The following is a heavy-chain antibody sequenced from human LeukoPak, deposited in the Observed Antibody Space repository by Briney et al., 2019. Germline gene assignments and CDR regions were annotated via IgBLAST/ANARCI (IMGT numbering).Heavy chain of an antibody. D-gene: IGHD2-2*01. J-gene: IGHJ3*02. V-gene: IGHV4-31*03. Sequence: PSQTLSLTCTVSGGSISSGGYYWSWIRQHPGKGLEWIGYIYYSGSTNYNPSLKSRVTISVDTSKNQFSLKLSSVTAADTAVYYCARVWEYCSSTSCYAAGDAFDIWGQGTMVTVSS. CDR1: GGSISSGGYY. CDR3: ARVWEYCSSTSCYAAGDAFDI. CDR2: IYYSGST.